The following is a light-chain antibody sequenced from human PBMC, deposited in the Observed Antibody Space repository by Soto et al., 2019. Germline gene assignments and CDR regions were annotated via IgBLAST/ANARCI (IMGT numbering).Light chain of an antibody. Sequence: DLPMTQSPSSLSASVGDRVIITCRASQSISSYLNWYQQKPGQAPKLLIYAASSLQRGVPSRFSGSGSGTEFSLIISSLQPEDFATYYCQQSYSFPRTFGQGTKVEIK. CDR3: QQSYSFPRT. J-gene: IGKJ1*01. CDR1: QSISSY. CDR2: AAS. V-gene: IGKV1-39*01.